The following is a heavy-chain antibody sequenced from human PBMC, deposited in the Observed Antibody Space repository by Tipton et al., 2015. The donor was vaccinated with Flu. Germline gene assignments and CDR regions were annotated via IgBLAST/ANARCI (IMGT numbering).Heavy chain of an antibody. Sequence: TLSLTCAVSGYSISSGYYWGWIRQPPGKGPEWIGSIYHSGSTYYNPSLKSRVTISVDTSKNQFSLKLSSVTAADTAVYYCARRDSRSSWYGDAFDIWGQRTMVTVSS. CDR2: IYHSGST. D-gene: IGHD6-13*01. V-gene: IGHV4-38-2*01. CDR3: ARRDSRSSWYGDAFDI. J-gene: IGHJ3*02. CDR1: GYSISSGYY.